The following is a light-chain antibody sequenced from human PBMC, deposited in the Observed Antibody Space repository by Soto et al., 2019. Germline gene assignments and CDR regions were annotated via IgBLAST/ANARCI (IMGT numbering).Light chain of an antibody. Sequence: QSVVTQPPSASGTPGQRVTISCSGSSSNIGDFPVNWYHHLPGAAPKVLIYNTSQRPSGVPDRFSGSKSGTSASLAISGLRSEDEADYYCAAWDDSLSAVVFGGGTKLTVL. CDR2: NTS. J-gene: IGLJ2*01. CDR3: AAWDDSLSAVV. V-gene: IGLV1-44*01. CDR1: SSNIGDFP.